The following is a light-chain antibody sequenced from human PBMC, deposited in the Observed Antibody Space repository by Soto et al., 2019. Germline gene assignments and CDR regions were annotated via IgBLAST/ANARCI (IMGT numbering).Light chain of an antibody. J-gene: IGKJ4*01. Sequence: EIVLTQSPDTLSLSPGETATLSCGASQSVSSSHIAWYQQKPGQSPRLLIDGASSRASGIPDRFSGSGSGTDFTLTISRLEPEDFAVYYCQRYNNWPLTFGGGTKVESK. V-gene: IGKV3-20*01. CDR2: GAS. CDR1: QSVSSSH. CDR3: QRYNNWPLT.